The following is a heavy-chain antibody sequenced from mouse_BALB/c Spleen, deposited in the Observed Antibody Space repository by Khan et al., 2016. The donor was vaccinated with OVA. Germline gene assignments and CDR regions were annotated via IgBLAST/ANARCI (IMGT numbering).Heavy chain of an antibody. J-gene: IGHJ3*01. D-gene: IGHD2-14*01. CDR1: GYTFTSYT. CDR2: INPSNGYT. CDR3: VRDGAYHRNDGWFAY. V-gene: IGHV1-4*01. Sequence: QVQLKQSGAELARPGASVKMSYKASGYTFTSYTIHWIKLRPGQGLEWIGFINPSNGYTNYNQKFKDKATLTADQSSTTAYMQLSSLTSDDTAVDNCVRDGAYHRNDGWFAYWGQGTLVTVSA.